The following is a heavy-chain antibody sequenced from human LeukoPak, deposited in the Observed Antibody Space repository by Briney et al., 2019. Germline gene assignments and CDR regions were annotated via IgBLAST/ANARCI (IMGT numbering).Heavy chain of an antibody. J-gene: IGHJ4*02. CDR2: ISYDGSNK. V-gene: IGHV3-30*18. Sequence: PGRSLRLSCAASGFTFSSYGMHWVRQAPGKGPEWVAVISYDGSNKYYADSVKGRFTISRDNSKNTLYLQMNSLRAEDTAVYYCAKDLLLDYWGQGTLVTVSS. CDR1: GFTFSSYG. CDR3: AKDLLLDY.